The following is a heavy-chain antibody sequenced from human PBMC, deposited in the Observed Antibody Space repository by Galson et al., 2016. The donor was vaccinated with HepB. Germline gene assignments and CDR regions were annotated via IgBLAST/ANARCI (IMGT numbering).Heavy chain of an antibody. V-gene: IGHV3-30*18. CDR3: AKDRSYGYFGSGGMDV. J-gene: IGHJ6*02. CDR2: ISYDGSNK. CDR1: GFTFSSYG. Sequence: SLRLSCAASGFTFSSYGMHWVRQAPGKGLEWVAVISYDGSNKYYADSVKGRFTISRDNSKNTLYLQMNSLRDEDTAVYYCAKDRSYGYFGSGGMDVWGQGTTVTVSS. D-gene: IGHD3-10*01.